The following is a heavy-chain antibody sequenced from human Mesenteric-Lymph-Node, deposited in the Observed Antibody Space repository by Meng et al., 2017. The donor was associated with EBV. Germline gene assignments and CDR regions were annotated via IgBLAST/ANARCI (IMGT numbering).Heavy chain of an antibody. D-gene: IGHD4-11*01. J-gene: IGHJ4*02. CDR3: ARGRIDDYTKFFDY. V-gene: IGHV4-34*01. Sequence: VRLPQWGAGLWTPSETLSLTCAVSGESLSGYYWSWIRPSHGKGLEWIGEINHSGSTNYNPSLESRLTISVDTSRNHFSLKLTSVTAADTAVYYCARGRIDDYTKFFDYWGQGTLVTVSS. CDR1: GESLSGYY. CDR2: INHSGST.